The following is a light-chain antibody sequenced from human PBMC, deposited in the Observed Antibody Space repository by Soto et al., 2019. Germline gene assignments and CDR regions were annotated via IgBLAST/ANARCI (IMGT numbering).Light chain of an antibody. J-gene: IGKJ2*01. V-gene: IGKV4-1*01. CDR3: QLYYTTPPT. CDR1: QSVLYSSNNKNF. CDR2: WAS. Sequence: DIVMTQSPDSLAVSLGERATINCKSSQSVLYSSNNKNFLAWYQQKPRQPPKLLIYWASTRESGVPDRFSGSGSATDFTLTISSLQAEDVAVYYCQLYYTTPPTFGQGTELGIK.